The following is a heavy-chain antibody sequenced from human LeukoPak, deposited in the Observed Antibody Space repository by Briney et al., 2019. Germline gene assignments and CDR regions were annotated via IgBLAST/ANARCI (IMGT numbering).Heavy chain of an antibody. J-gene: IGHJ4*02. CDR2: ISSSTSYI. CDR3: ARGYYDILTGYYRELDY. CDR1: GFTFSSYS. Sequence: GGSLRLSCAASGFTFSSYSMNWVRQAPGKGLEWVSSISSSTSYIYYADSVKGRFTISRDNAKKSLYLQMNSLRAEDTAVYYCARGYYDILTGYYRELDYWGQGTLVTVSS. V-gene: IGHV3-21*01. D-gene: IGHD3-9*01.